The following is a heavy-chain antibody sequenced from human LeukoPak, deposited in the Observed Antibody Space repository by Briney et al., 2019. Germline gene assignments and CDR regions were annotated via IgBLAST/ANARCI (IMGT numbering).Heavy chain of an antibody. J-gene: IGHJ4*02. V-gene: IGHV1-18*01. Sequence: ASVTVSCKASGYTFTSYGITWVRQAPGQGLEWMGWISAYNGNTNYPQKLQGRVTMTTDISTSTAYMELRGLSSDDTAVYYCARDYSNSETDYWGQGTLVTVS. CDR2: ISAYNGNT. D-gene: IGHD4-11*01. CDR1: GYTFTSYG. CDR3: ARDYSNSETDY.